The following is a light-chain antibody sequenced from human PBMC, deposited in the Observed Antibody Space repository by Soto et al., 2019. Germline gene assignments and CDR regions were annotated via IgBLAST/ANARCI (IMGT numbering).Light chain of an antibody. CDR2: GAS. CDR1: ERLSSVY. V-gene: IGKV3-20*01. CDR3: QQYGGSPRIT. Sequence: EIVLTPPPGTLSLTPGERATLSCRASERLSSVYLAWYQQSPGQPPRLLIYGASNRATGIPDRFSVSGSVTDFTLIINRLEPEDVTIYYCQQYGGSPRITFGQGTRLEV. J-gene: IGKJ5*01.